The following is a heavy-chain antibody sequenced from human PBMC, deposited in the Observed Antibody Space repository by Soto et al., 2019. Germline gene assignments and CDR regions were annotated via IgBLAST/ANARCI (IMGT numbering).Heavy chain of an antibody. V-gene: IGHV4-59*01. CDR1: GGSISSYY. D-gene: IGHD1-20*01. CDR2: IYYSGST. CDR3: ARAGEDNWNYDYYGMDV. Sequence: LSLTCTVSGGSISSYYWSWIRQPPGKGLEWIGYIYYSGSTNYNPSLKSRVTISVDTSKNQFSLKLSSVTAADTAVYYCARAGEDNWNYDYYGMDVWGQGTTVTVSS. J-gene: IGHJ6*02.